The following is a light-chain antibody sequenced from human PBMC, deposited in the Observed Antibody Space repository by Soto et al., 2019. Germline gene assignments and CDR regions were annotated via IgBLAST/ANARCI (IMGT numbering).Light chain of an antibody. CDR1: QNVRNNY. Sequence: EFGFTQSPCTLSLSPGERAILSCRASQNVRNNYIGWYQQKPGQAPRLLIYGASIRATGIPDRFSGSGSGTDFTLTISRLEPEDFAVYYCQGYGNSRTFGQGTKVDIK. V-gene: IGKV3-20*01. CDR2: GAS. CDR3: QGYGNSRT. J-gene: IGKJ1*01.